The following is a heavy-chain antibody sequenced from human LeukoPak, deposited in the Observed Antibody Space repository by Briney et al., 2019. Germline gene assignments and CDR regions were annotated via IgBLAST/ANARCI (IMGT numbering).Heavy chain of an antibody. CDR2: IYYSGST. Sequence: SETLSLTCTVSGGFISSYYWSWIRQPPGKGLEWIGYIYYSGSTNYNPSLKSRVTISVDTSKNQFSLKLSSVTAADTAVYYCARGVSSSLSVYYYYGMDVWGQGTTVTVSS. CDR1: GGFISSYY. D-gene: IGHD6-6*01. CDR3: ARGVSSSLSVYYYYGMDV. J-gene: IGHJ6*02. V-gene: IGHV4-59*01.